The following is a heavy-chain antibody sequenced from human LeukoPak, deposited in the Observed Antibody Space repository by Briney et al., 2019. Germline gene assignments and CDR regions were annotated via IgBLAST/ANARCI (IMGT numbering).Heavy chain of an antibody. V-gene: IGHV3-48*02. CDR2: ISSRSRSI. J-gene: IGHJ4*02. CDR1: GFTFSSYI. Sequence: GGSLRLSCAASGFTFSSYIMICVLQAPVKGPEWVSYISSRSRSIYYAASVKGRFTISRDNANNSLSLQINSLRDEDTAVYYCVLGSPFDYWGQGTLVTVSS. CDR3: VLGSPFDY. D-gene: IGHD3-10*01.